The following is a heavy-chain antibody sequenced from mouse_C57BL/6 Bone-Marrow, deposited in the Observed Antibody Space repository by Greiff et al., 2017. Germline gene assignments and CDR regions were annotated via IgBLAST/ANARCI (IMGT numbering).Heavy chain of an antibody. Sequence: EVKLMESGGGLVQSGRSLRLSCATSGFTFSDFYMEWVRQAPGKGLEWIAASRNKANDYTTEYSASVKGRFIVSRDTSQSILYLQMNALRAEDTAIYYCARDSYYYGSSPFAYWGQGTLVTVSA. CDR1: GFTFSDFY. CDR2: SRNKANDYTT. V-gene: IGHV7-1*01. CDR3: ARDSYYYGSSPFAY. J-gene: IGHJ3*01. D-gene: IGHD1-1*01.